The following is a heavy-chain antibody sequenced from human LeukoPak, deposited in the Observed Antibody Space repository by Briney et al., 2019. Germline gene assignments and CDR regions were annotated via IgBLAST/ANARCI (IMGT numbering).Heavy chain of an antibody. CDR3: AKAYSSSW. CDR2: ISGGGDIT. V-gene: IGHV3-23*01. D-gene: IGHD6-13*01. J-gene: IGHJ4*02. CDR1: GFTFSSCV. Sequence: GGSLRLSCAASGFTFSSCVMGWVRQAPGKGLEWVSAISGGGDITYYADSVRGRFTISRDNSKNTLYLQMNSLRAEDTAVYYCAKAYSSSWWGQGTLVTVSS.